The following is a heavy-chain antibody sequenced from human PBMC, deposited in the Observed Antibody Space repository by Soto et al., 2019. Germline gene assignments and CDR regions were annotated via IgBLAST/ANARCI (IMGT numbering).Heavy chain of an antibody. Sequence: SETLSLTCSVSGDSISNSRFYWAWIRQPPGEGLEWIGSIYHTGNAYYNPSLKSRVTISVDTSKNQFSLKLSSVTAADTAVYYCARQLGTTGTTVYFDYWGQGTLVTVSS. J-gene: IGHJ4*02. D-gene: IGHD1-1*01. CDR3: ARQLGTTGTTVYFDY. CDR2: IYHTGNA. V-gene: IGHV4-39*01. CDR1: GDSISNSRFY.